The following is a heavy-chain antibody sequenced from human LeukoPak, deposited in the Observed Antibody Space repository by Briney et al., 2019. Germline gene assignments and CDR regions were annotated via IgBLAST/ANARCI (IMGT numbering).Heavy chain of an antibody. CDR1: GVSISSYY. D-gene: IGHD6-13*01. J-gene: IGHJ4*02. V-gene: IGHV4-59*01. CDR2: ISYSGST. Sequence: SETLSLTCTVSGVSISSYYWSRIRQPPGKGLEWIGYISYSGSTNYNPSLKSRVTISVDTSKNQFSLKLSSVTAADTAIYYCARLYSSSLGRVFDYWGQGTLVTVSS. CDR3: ARLYSSSLGRVFDY.